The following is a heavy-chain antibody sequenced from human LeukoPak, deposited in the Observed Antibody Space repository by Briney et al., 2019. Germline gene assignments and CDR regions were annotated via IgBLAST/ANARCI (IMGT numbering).Heavy chain of an antibody. J-gene: IGHJ4*02. CDR1: GGSISSYY. CDR3: ARSKRGDGYNSYDY. V-gene: IGHV4-59*01. CDR2: IYYSGST. D-gene: IGHD5-24*01. Sequence: SETLSLTCTVSGGSISSYYWSWIRQPPGKGLEWIGYIYYSGSTNYNPSLKSRVTISVDTSKNQFSLKLSSVTAADTAVYYCARSKRGDGYNSYDYWGQGTLVTVSS.